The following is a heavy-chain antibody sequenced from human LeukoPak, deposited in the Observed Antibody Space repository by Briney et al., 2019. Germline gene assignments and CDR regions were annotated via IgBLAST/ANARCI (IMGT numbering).Heavy chain of an antibody. CDR2: ISGSGGST. CDR1: GLNFSTAA. V-gene: IGHV3-23*01. CDR3: AKEGNGSYLDY. J-gene: IGHJ4*02. D-gene: IGHD1-1*01. Sequence: GSLRLSCAGSGLNFSTAAMSWVRPAPGKGLEWVSAISGSGGSTYYADSVKGRFTISRDNSKNTLYLQMNSLSAEDTAVYYCAKEGNGSYLDYWGQGTLVTVSS.